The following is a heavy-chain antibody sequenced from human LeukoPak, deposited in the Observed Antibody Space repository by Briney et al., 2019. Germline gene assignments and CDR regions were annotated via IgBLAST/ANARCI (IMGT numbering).Heavy chain of an antibody. CDR1: GGSISGNSLC. CDR2: LSDTWNT. J-gene: IGHJ3*02. V-gene: IGHV4-39*02. CDR3: AGHPRGQYTRGFSAFEI. Sequence: SETLSLTCTVSGGSISGNSLCWGWIRQPPGKGLEWIGSLSDTWNTYYSPSLSSRVSISIDTSNNHFSLRLNSVTDTDTAVYFCAGHPRGQYTRGFSAFEIWGRGTLVTVSS. D-gene: IGHD3-10*01.